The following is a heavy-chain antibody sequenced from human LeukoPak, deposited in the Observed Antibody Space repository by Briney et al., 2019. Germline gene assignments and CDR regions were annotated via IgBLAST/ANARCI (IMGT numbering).Heavy chain of an antibody. CDR3: ARAAQPGFDP. CDR2: ISSDSGTI. J-gene: IGHJ5*02. CDR1: GLTFSSYS. V-gene: IGHV3-48*01. D-gene: IGHD1-14*01. Sequence: GGSLRLSCGASGLTFSSYSMNWVRQAPGKGLEWVSYISSDSGTIYQADSVKGRFTISRDNAKNSLYLQMNCLRAEDTAVYHCARAAQPGFDPWGQGTLVIVSS.